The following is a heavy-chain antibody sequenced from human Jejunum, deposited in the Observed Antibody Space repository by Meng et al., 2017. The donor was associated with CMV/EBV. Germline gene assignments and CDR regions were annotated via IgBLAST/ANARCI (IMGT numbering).Heavy chain of an antibody. V-gene: IGHV7-4-1*02. CDR2: INSNTGNP. D-gene: IGHD3-10*01. CDR1: GYTFTNYA. CDR3: ARKYLSGCGIDY. J-gene: IGHJ4*02. Sequence: SCKASGYTFTNYALNWVRQAPGQGLKWLGVINSNTGNPMYAPGFTGRFVFSLDTSVNTAYLQINSLRAEDTSVYFCARKYLSGCGIDYWGQGTLVTVSS.